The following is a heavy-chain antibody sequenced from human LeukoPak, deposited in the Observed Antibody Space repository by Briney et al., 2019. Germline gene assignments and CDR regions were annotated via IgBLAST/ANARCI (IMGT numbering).Heavy chain of an antibody. Sequence: GASLNISGKASGSRFTGFWIGGVRPLRGKGLEWMGIIYPGDSDTRYSPSCQGQVTISAAQSISTAYLQWSSLNASDTAMYYCARLYYSASGYPDYWGQGTLVTVSS. V-gene: IGHV5-51*01. D-gene: IGHD3-22*01. J-gene: IGHJ4*02. CDR2: IYPGDSDT. CDR1: GSRFTGFW. CDR3: ARLYYSASGYPDY.